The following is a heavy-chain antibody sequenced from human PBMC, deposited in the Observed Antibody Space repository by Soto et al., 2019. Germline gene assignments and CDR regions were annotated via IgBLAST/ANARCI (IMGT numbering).Heavy chain of an antibody. D-gene: IGHD3-16*01. J-gene: IGHJ6*02. CDR1: GGTFSSYA. CDR3: ARATEGGFYYYYYYGMDV. CDR2: IIPIFGTA. V-gene: IGHV1-69*13. Sequence: SVKVSCKASGGTFSSYAISSVRQAPGQGLEWMGGIIPIFGTANYAQKFQGRVTITADESTSTAYMELSSLRSEDTAVYYCARATEGGFYYYYYYGMDVWGQGTTVTVSS.